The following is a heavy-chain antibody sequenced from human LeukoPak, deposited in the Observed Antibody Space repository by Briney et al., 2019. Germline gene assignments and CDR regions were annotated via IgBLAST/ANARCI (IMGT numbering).Heavy chain of an antibody. CDR2: ISSSGSTI. CDR1: GFTFSSYE. D-gene: IGHD2-15*01. Sequence: GGSLRLSCAASGFTFSSYEMNWVRQAPGKGLEWVSYISSSGSTIYYADSVKGRFTISRDNAKNSLYLQMTSLRAEDTAVYYCARGPGYCSGGSCYDHFDYWSQGTLVTVSA. CDR3: ARGPGYCSGGSCYDHFDY. V-gene: IGHV3-48*03. J-gene: IGHJ4*02.